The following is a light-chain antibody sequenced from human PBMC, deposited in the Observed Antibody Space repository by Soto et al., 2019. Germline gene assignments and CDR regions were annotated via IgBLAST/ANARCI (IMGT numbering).Light chain of an antibody. CDR2: DNN. J-gene: IGLJ3*02. V-gene: IGLV1-51*01. Sequence: QSVLTQPPSVSATPGQKVTISCSGSSSNIGNNYVSWYQQFPGTTPQLLIYDNNKRPSGIPDRFSGSKSGTSATLGITGLQTGDEADYYCGTWDSSLSAWVFGGGTKLTVL. CDR3: GTWDSSLSAWV. CDR1: SSNIGNNY.